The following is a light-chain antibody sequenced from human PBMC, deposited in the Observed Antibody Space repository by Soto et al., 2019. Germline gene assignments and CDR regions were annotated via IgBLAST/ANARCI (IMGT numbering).Light chain of an antibody. Sequence: EIVLTQSPGTLSLSPGERATLSCRASQSFSSMYLAWYQQKPGQAPRLLIYGASSRATGIPDRFSGSGSGTDFTLTISGLEPEDFAVYYCQLYGSSPPYTFGQGTKLEI. CDR3: QLYGSSPPYT. CDR1: QSFSSMY. J-gene: IGKJ2*01. CDR2: GAS. V-gene: IGKV3-20*01.